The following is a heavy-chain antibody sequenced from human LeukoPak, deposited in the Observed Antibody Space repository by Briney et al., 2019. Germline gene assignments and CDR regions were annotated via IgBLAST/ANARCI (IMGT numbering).Heavy chain of an antibody. CDR2: INWNGGST. J-gene: IGHJ4*02. Sequence: GGSLRLSCAASGFTFDDYGMSWVRQAPGKGVEWVSDINWNGGSTGYADSVKGRFTISRDNAKTSLYLQMNSLRAEDTALYHCARGGWRGSSSWYIYWGQGTLVTVSS. CDR3: ARGGWRGSSSWYIY. CDR1: GFTFDDYG. V-gene: IGHV3-20*01. D-gene: IGHD6-13*01.